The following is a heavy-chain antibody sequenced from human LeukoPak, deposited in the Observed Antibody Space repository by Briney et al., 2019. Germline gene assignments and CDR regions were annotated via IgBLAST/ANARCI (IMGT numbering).Heavy chain of an antibody. V-gene: IGHV4-30-2*05. J-gene: IGHJ4*02. CDR3: AREPDRVRYFDY. Sequence: GNTYYNPSLKSRVTVSVDTSKNQFSLKLSSVTAADTAVYYCAREPDRVRYFDYWGQGTLVAVSS. D-gene: IGHD1-14*01. CDR2: GNT.